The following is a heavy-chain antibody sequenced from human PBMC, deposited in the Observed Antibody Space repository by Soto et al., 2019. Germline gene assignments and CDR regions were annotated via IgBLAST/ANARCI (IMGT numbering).Heavy chain of an antibody. Sequence: VQLLESGGGLVQPGGSLRLSCAASGFTFSSYAMSWVRQAPGKGLEWVSGISGSASSTYYVDSVKGRFTISRDNSKNTLYLQMNSLRAEDTAVYYCAKDRDSSGWYRFDWGQGTLVTVSS. J-gene: IGHJ4*02. CDR2: ISGSASST. CDR3: AKDRDSSGWYRFD. V-gene: IGHV3-23*01. CDR1: GFTFSSYA. D-gene: IGHD6-19*01.